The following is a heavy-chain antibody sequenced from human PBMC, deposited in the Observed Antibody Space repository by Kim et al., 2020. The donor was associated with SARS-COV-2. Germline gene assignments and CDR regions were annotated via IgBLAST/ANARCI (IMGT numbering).Heavy chain of an antibody. CDR2: IYYSGST. D-gene: IGHD3-10*01. V-gene: IGHV4-31*03. J-gene: IGHJ5*02. Sequence: SETLSLTCTVSGGSISSGGYYWSWIRQHPGKGLEWIGYIYYSGSTYYNPSLKSRVTISVDTSKNQFSLKLSSVTAAATAVYYCAREGITMVRGVDPWGQGTLVTVSS. CDR1: GGSISSGGYY. CDR3: AREGITMVRGVDP.